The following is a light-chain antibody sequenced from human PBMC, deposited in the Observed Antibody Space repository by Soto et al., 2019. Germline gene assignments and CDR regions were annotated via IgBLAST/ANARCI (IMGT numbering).Light chain of an antibody. CDR1: QSVSSY. Sequence: EIVLTQSPATLSLSPGERATLSCRASQSVSSYLAWYQQKHGQAPRLLIYDASNRATGIPARFSGFGSGTDFTLTISSLEPEDFAVYYCQQRSNWARGGFGQGTKVEIK. J-gene: IGKJ1*01. V-gene: IGKV3-11*01. CDR3: QQRSNWARGG. CDR2: DAS.